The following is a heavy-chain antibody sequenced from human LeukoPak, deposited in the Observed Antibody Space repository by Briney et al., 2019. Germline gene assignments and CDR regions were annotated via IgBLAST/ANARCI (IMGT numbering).Heavy chain of an antibody. V-gene: IGHV1-69*13. CDR3: AREDDILTGFDY. D-gene: IGHD3-9*01. J-gene: IGHJ4*02. CDR1: GGTFSSYA. Sequence: ASVKVSCKASGGTFSSYAISWVRQAPGQGLEWMGGIIPIFGTANYAQKFQGRVTITADESTSTAYMELSRLRSDDTAVYYCAREDDILTGFDYWGQGTLVTVSS. CDR2: IIPIFGTA.